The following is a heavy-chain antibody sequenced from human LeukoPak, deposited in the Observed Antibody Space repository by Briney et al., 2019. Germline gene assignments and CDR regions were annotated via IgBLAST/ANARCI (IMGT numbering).Heavy chain of an antibody. CDR2: ISSSGDTL. CDR1: GFTFSSFE. CDR3: VGADYDILTGYYIDY. J-gene: IGHJ4*02. Sequence: PGGSLRLSCAASGFTFSSFEMHWVRQAPGKGLEWVSYISSSGDTLYHADSVKGRFTISRDNAKNSLYLQMNSLRAEDTAVYYCVGADYDILTGYYIDYWGQGTLVTVSS. D-gene: IGHD3-9*01. V-gene: IGHV3-48*03.